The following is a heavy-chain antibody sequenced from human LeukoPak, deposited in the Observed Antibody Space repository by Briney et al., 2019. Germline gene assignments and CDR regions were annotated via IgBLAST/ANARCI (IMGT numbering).Heavy chain of an antibody. D-gene: IGHD3-22*01. CDR3: ARNYCDSSGYYWYAFDI. Sequence: PSETLSLTCAVSGGSISSGGYSWSWIRQPPGKGLEWIGYIYHSGSTYYNPSLKSRVTISVDRSKNQFSLKLSSVTAADTAVYYCARNYCDSSGYYWYAFDIWGQGTMVTVSS. CDR1: GGSISSGGYS. J-gene: IGHJ3*02. V-gene: IGHV4-30-2*01. CDR2: IYHSGST.